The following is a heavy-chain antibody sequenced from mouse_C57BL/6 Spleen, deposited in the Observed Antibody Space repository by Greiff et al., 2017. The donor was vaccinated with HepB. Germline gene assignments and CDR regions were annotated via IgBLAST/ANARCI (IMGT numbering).Heavy chain of an antibody. V-gene: IGHV5-17*01. CDR2: ISSGSSTI. D-gene: IGHD2-4*01. Sequence: EVKLMESGGGLVKPGGSLKLSCAASGFTFSDYGMHWVRQAPEKGLEWVAYISSGSSTIYYADTVKGRFTISRDNATNTLFLQMTSLRSEDTAMYYCSREYDYDGFADWGQGTLVTVSA. CDR1: GFTFSDYG. J-gene: IGHJ3*01. CDR3: SREYDYDGFAD.